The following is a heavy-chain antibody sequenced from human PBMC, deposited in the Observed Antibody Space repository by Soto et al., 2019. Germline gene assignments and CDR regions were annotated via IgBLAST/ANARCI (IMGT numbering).Heavy chain of an antibody. CDR3: VHTVMVHTITGGHYFAY. J-gene: IGHJ4*02. V-gene: IGHV2-5*01. Sequence: QITLEESGPTLVKPTQPLTLTCTFSAFSLSTNGVGVGWIRQPPGKPLEWLAVIYWNEDKRYSRSLKSRLSITKDTSKNQVVLTMTTMDPVDTATYYCVHTVMVHTITGGHYFAYWGPGILVTVSS. CDR2: IYWNEDK. CDR1: AFSLSTNGVG. D-gene: IGHD2-8*01.